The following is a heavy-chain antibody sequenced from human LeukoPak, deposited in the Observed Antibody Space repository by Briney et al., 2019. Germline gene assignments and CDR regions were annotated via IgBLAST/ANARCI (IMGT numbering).Heavy chain of an antibody. CDR3: ASSGYYDSSGMNDAFDI. D-gene: IGHD3-22*01. V-gene: IGHV4-61*02. CDR2: IYTSGST. J-gene: IGHJ3*02. Sequence: SQTLSLTCTVSGGSVSSGSYYWSWIRQPAGKGLEWIGRIYTSGSTNYNPSLKSRVTISVDTSKNQFSLRLSSVTAADTAVCYCASSGYYDSSGMNDAFDIWGQGTMVTVSS. CDR1: GGSVSSGSYY.